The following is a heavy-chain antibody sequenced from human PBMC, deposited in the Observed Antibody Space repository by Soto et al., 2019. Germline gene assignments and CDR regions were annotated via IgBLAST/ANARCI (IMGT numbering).Heavy chain of an antibody. CDR2: IYYNGDT. J-gene: IGHJ3*02. V-gene: IGHV4-39*01. CDR1: GGSISSGSHY. Sequence: SATLSLTCTVSGGSISSGSHYWVWLRQPPGKGLECIGSIYYNGDTYYYPSLKSRVTISVDTSKNQFSVRLNSVTAADTAVYYCARHESVVVVTAARGFDIWGQGTMVTVSS. CDR3: ARHESVVVVTAARGFDI. D-gene: IGHD2-21*02.